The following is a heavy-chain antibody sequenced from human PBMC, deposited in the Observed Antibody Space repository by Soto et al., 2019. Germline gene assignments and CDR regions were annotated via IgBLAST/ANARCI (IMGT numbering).Heavy chain of an antibody. Sequence: GGSLRLSCAASGFPFSSYAMSLVRQSPGKGLEWVSSISVSGGSTYYADSVKGRFTISRDNSKNTLYLQMNSLRAEDTAVYYCAKAKGVKPYSDYGMDVSVQGTSVTVSS. V-gene: IGHV3-23*01. CDR1: GFPFSSYA. CDR2: ISVSGGST. D-gene: IGHD3-22*01. J-gene: IGHJ6*02. CDR3: AKAKGVKPYSDYGMDV.